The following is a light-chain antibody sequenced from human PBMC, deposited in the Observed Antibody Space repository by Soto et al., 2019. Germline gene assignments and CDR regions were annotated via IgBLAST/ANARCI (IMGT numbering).Light chain of an antibody. Sequence: VLPQPPSVSGSPGQSVTISCTGTSSDVGSYNRVSWYQQPPGTAPKLMIYEVSNRPSGVPDRFSGSKSGNTASLTISGLQAEDEADYYCSSYPSSTTPCVFGTGTKVTVL. CDR2: EVS. V-gene: IGLV2-18*02. J-gene: IGLJ1*01. CDR3: SSYPSSTTPCV. CDR1: SSDVGSYNR.